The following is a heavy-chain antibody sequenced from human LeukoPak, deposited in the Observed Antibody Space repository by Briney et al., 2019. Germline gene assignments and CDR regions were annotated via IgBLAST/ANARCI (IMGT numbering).Heavy chain of an antibody. CDR2: INHSGST. J-gene: IGHJ4*02. V-gene: IGHV4-34*01. Sequence: SETLSLTCAVCGGSFSDYYWSWIRQPPGKGLEWIGEINHSGSTNYNPSLESRVTISVDTSKNQFSLKLSSVTAADTAMYYCARPSFYDSSGYYLPYWGQGTLVTVSS. CDR1: GGSFSDYY. D-gene: IGHD3-22*01. CDR3: ARPSFYDSSGYYLPY.